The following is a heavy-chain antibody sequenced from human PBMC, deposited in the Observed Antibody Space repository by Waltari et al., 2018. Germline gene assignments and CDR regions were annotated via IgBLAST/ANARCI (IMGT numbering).Heavy chain of an antibody. J-gene: IGHJ3*01. CDR3: ARNPNPFYYDSPCDL. CDR1: GFTLPSYG. D-gene: IGHD3-22*01. Sequence: VHLVQSESAVKKPGASVKVSCKTSGFTLPSYGCTWVRKAPGQGLEWIGWISGNTGDTNYAQEFRDRVTMTTDTSTNTVYMELRTLRSDDTALYYCARNPNPFYYDSPCDLWGQGTELTVSS. CDR2: ISGNTGDT. V-gene: IGHV1-18*01.